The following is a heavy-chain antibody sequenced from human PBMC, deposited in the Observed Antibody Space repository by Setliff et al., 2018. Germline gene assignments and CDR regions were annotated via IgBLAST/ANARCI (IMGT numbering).Heavy chain of an antibody. CDR1: GDTSTTYA. CDR3: ARGDVYSGSYYHFDY. J-gene: IGHJ4*02. V-gene: IGHV1-3*01. CDR2: INAGNGNI. D-gene: IGHD1-26*01. Sequence: ASVKVSCKASGDTSTTYAIHWVRQAPGQGLEWMGWINAGNGNIRYSQNFQGRVTVTRDTSASTAYMELSSLTSEDTAIYYCARGDVYSGSYYHFDYWGQGTLVTVSS.